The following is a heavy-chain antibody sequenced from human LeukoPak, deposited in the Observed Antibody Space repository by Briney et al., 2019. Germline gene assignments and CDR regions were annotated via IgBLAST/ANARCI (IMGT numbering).Heavy chain of an antibody. Sequence: VGSLRLSCAASGFTFSSYIMNWVRQAPGKGLEWVSSISISSGYIYYADSVKGRVTISRDTAKSSLYMEMNSLRAEDTAVYYCARDYGGNSGISYWGQRTLVTV. J-gene: IGHJ4*02. D-gene: IGHD4-17*01. CDR1: GFTFSSYI. V-gene: IGHV3-21*01. CDR2: ISISSGYI. CDR3: ARDYGGNSGISY.